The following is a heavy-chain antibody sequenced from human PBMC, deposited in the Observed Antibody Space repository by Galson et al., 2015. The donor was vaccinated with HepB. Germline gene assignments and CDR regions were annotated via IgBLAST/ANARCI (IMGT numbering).Heavy chain of an antibody. CDR1: GFTFSSYG. CDR3: ARDLKVGATTDLSWFDP. Sequence: SLRLSCAASGFTFSSYGMHWVRQAPGKGLEWVAVIWYDGSNKYYADSVKGRFTISRDNSKNTLYLQMNSLRAEDTAVYYCARDLKVGATTDLSWFDPWGQGTLVTVSS. CDR2: IWYDGSNK. V-gene: IGHV3-33*08. J-gene: IGHJ5*02. D-gene: IGHD1-26*01.